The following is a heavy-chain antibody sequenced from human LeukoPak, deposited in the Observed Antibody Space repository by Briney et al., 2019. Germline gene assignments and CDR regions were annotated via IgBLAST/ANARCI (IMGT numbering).Heavy chain of an antibody. J-gene: IGHJ3*02. CDR1: GGTFSSYA. V-gene: IGHV1-69*13. CDR3: ARDEGLGTPQAFDI. CDR2: IIPIFGTA. D-gene: IGHD1-1*01. Sequence: ASVKVSCKASGGTFSSYAISWVRQAPGQGLEWMGGIIPIFGTANYAQKFQGRVTIIADESTSTAYMELSSLRSEDTAVYYCARDEGLGTPQAFDIWGQGTMVTVSS.